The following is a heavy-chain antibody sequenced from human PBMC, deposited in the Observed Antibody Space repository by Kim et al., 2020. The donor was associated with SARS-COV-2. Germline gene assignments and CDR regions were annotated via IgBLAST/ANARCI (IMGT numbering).Heavy chain of an antibody. CDR1: GFTFSGYW. D-gene: IGHD2-21*02. CDR3: TRGGADGGYSTWGY. J-gene: IGHJ4*02. CDR2: INPDGTST. Sequence: GGSLRLSCAASGFTFSGYWMHWVRQAPGKGLVWVSRINPDGTSTTYADSVQGRFTISRDNAKNMLYLQMHSLTADDTAIYYCTRGGADGGYSTWGYWGQGTLVTVSS. V-gene: IGHV3-74*01.